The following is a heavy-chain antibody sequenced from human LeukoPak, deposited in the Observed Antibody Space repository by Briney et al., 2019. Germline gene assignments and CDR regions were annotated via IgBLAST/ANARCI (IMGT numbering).Heavy chain of an antibody. D-gene: IGHD2-15*01. CDR2: ISYDGSNK. CDR1: GFTFSSYG. CDR3: AKDRGYCSGGSCPLGYYYGMDV. V-gene: IGHV3-30*18. J-gene: IGHJ6*02. Sequence: GGSLRLSCAASGFTFSSYGMHWVRQAPGKGLEWVAVISYDGSNKYYADSVKGRFTISRDNSKSTLYLQMNSLRAEDTAVYYCAKDRGYCSGGSCPLGYYYGMDVWGQGTTVTVSS.